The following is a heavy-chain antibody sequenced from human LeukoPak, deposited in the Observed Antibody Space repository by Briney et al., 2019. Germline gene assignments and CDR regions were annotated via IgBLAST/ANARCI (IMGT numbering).Heavy chain of an antibody. Sequence: SETLSLTCAVYGGSFSGYYWSWIRQPPGKGLEWIGEINHSGSTNYNPSLKSRVTISVDTSKNQFSLKLSSVTAADTAVYYCARGPYCGSGSYPYWGQGTLVTVSS. V-gene: IGHV4-34*01. D-gene: IGHD3-10*01. J-gene: IGHJ4*02. CDR1: GGSFSGYY. CDR3: ARGPYCGSGSYPY. CDR2: INHSGST.